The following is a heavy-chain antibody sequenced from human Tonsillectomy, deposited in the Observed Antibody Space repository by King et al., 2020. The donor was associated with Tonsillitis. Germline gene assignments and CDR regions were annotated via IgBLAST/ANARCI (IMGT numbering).Heavy chain of an antibody. Sequence: VQLVESGGGLVKPGGSLRLSCAASGFTFSSYSMNWVRQAPGKGLEWVSSISSSSSYIYYADSVKGRFTISRDNAKNSLYLQMNSLRAEDKAVYYCARNRYYYDSSGYYLGYWGRGTLVTVSS. CDR3: ARNRYYYDSSGYYLGY. CDR1: GFTFSSYS. V-gene: IGHV3-21*01. J-gene: IGHJ4*02. D-gene: IGHD3-22*01. CDR2: ISSSSSYI.